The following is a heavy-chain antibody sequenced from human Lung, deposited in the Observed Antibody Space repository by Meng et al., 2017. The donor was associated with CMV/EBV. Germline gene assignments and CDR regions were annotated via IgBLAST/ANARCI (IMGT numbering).Heavy chain of an antibody. Sequence: GGSXRLXCAASGFTFSSYGMHWVRQAPGKGLEWVTFIRYDGNKEHYIDSVKGRFSISRDDSKNTLYLQMNSLRPEDTAVYYCAKETGPISGGYYYGIDVWXQGTXVNGAS. V-gene: IGHV3-30*02. CDR2: IRYDGNKE. J-gene: IGHJ6*02. D-gene: IGHD3-3*01. CDR3: AKETGPISGGYYYGIDV. CDR1: GFTFSSYG.